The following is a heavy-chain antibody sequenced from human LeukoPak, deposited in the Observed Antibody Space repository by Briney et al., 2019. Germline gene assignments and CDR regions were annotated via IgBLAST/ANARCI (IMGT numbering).Heavy chain of an antibody. Sequence: SETLSLTCAVYGGSFSGYYWSWIRQPPGKGVEGMGEINHSGSTNYNPSLKSRVTISVDTSKNQFSLKLSSVTAADTAVYYCARGRKYSSGWYLDYWGQGTLVTVPS. J-gene: IGHJ4*02. CDR2: INHSGST. V-gene: IGHV4-34*01. CDR1: GGSFSGYY. D-gene: IGHD6-19*01. CDR3: ARGRKYSSGWYLDY.